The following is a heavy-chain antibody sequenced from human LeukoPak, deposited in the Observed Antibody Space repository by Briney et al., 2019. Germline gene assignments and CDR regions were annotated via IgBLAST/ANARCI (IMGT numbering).Heavy chain of an antibody. CDR1: GGSFSGYY. D-gene: IGHD6-13*01. J-gene: IGHJ4*02. CDR2: INHSGST. Sequence: SETLSLTCAVYGGSFSGYYWSWIRQPPGKGLEWIGEINHSGSTNYNPSLKSRVTISVDTSKNQFSLKLSSVTAADTAVYYCARLGSSWLENFDYWGQGTLVTVSS. CDR3: ARLGSSWLENFDY. V-gene: IGHV4-34*01.